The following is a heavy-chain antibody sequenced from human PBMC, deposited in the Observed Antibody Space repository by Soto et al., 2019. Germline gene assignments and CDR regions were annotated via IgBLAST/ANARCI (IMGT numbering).Heavy chain of an antibody. Sequence: GGSLRLSCAASGFTFDDYAMHWVRQVPGKGLEWVSGISWNSGSVGYVDSVKGRFTISRDNVKNSLYLQMNSLRAEDTALYYCATLDFDFGDDYWGQGTLVTVSS. J-gene: IGHJ4*02. CDR3: ATLDFDFGDDY. CDR2: ISWNSGSV. V-gene: IGHV3-9*01. CDR1: GFTFDDYA. D-gene: IGHD3-3*01.